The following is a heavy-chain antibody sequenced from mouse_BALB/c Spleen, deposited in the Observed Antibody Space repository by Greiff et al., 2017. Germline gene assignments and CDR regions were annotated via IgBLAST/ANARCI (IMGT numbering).Heavy chain of an antibody. Sequence: EVQRVESGGGLVKPGGSLKLSCAASGFTFSSYTMSWVRQTPEKRLEWVATISSGGGNTYYPDSVKGRFTISRDNAKNNLYLQMISLRSEDTALYYCARYGDYDYAMDYWGQGTSVTVSS. J-gene: IGHJ4*01. CDR1: GFTFSSYT. D-gene: IGHD2-4*01. CDR3: ARYGDYDYAMDY. CDR2: ISSGGGNT. V-gene: IGHV5-9*03.